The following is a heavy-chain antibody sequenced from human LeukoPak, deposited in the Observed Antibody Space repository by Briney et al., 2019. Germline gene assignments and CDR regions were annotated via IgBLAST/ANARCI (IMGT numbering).Heavy chain of an antibody. CDR1: GGSISSYY. Sequence: SETLSLTCTVSGGSISSYYWSWIRQPPGKGLKWIGYIYYSGSTNYNPSLKSRVTISVDTSKNQFSLKLSSVTAADTAVYYCARAHYGSGSSKFDYWGQGTLVTVSS. J-gene: IGHJ4*02. V-gene: IGHV4-59*01. CDR3: ARAHYGSGSSKFDY. CDR2: IYYSGST. D-gene: IGHD3-10*01.